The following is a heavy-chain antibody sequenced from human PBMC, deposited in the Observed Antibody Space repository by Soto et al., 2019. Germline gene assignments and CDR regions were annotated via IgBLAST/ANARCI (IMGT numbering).Heavy chain of an antibody. Sequence: GASVKVSCKASGYAFTSYGISWVRQAPGQGLEWMGWISAYNGNTNYAQKLQGRVTMTTDTSTSTAYMELRSLRSDDTAVYYCARVLYYDSSGYYYGFDYWGQGTLVTVSS. D-gene: IGHD3-22*01. CDR1: GYAFTSYG. V-gene: IGHV1-18*01. CDR2: ISAYNGNT. CDR3: ARVLYYDSSGYYYGFDY. J-gene: IGHJ4*02.